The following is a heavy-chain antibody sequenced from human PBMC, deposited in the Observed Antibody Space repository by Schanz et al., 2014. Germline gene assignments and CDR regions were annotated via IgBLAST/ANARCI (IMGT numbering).Heavy chain of an antibody. D-gene: IGHD6-19*01. CDR1: GGSISSGGYY. CDR2: IFYSGST. V-gene: IGHV4-31*03. CDR3: ARNKYTSGWYYFDY. Sequence: QVQLQESGPGLVKPSQTLSLTCTVSGGSISSGGYYWNWLRQHPGKGLEWIGYIFYSGSTNYNPSLKSRPTISIDTPTNQFSLKLPSVTAADTAVYFCARNKYTSGWYYFDYWGQGVLVTVSS. J-gene: IGHJ4*02.